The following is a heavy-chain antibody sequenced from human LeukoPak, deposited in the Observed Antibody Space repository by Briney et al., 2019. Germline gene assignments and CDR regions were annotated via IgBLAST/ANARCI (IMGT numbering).Heavy chain of an antibody. D-gene: IGHD3-3*01. J-gene: IGHJ3*02. CDR2: ISYDASNK. CDR3: AKTEKRYYDFWSGPNDAFDI. CDR1: GFTFSSYG. V-gene: IGHV3-30*18. Sequence: PGGSLRLSCAASGFTFSSYGMHWVRQAPGQGLEWVAVISYDASNKYYADSVKGRFTISRDNSKNTLYLQMNSLRAEDTAVYYCAKTEKRYYDFWSGPNDAFDIWGQGTMVTVSS.